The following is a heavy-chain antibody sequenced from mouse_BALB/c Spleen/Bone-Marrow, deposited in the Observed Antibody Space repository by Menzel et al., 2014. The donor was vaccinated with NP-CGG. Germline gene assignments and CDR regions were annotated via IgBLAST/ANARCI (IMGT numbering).Heavy chain of an antibody. CDR3: ARDNGTYGWYFDV. V-gene: IGHV5-9-4*01. Sequence: EVQRVESGGCLVKPGGSLKLSCAASGFTFSSYAMSWVRQSPEKRLEWVAEISSGGSYTYYSDTVTGRFTISRDNVKNTLYLEMSSLRSEDTAMYHCARDNGTYGWYFDVWGAGTTVTVSS. CDR1: GFTFSSYA. D-gene: IGHD2-1*01. J-gene: IGHJ1*01. CDR2: ISSGGSYT.